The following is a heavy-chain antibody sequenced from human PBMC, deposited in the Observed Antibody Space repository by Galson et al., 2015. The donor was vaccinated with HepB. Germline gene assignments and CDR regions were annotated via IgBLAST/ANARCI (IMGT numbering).Heavy chain of an antibody. CDR1: GGSISSGGYY. V-gene: IGHV4-31*03. CDR3: ARALGSSGYYMYYFDY. J-gene: IGHJ4*02. Sequence: TLSLTCTVSGGSISSGGYYWIWIRQHPGKGLEWIGYIYSSGSTYYNPSLKSRVSISVHTSKNQFSLKLSSVTAADTAVYYCARALGSSGYYMYYFDYWGLGTLVTVSS. CDR2: IYSSGST. D-gene: IGHD3-22*01.